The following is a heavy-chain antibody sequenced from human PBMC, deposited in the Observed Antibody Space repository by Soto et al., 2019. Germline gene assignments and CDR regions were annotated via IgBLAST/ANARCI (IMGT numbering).Heavy chain of an antibody. CDR2: IIPIFGTA. D-gene: IGHD6-6*01. J-gene: IGHJ6*02. CDR1: GGTFSSYA. Sequence: QVQLVQSGAEVKKPGSSVKVSCKASGGTFSSYAISWVRQAPGQGLEWMGGIIPIFGTANYAQKFQGRVTITADESTSTAYMELSSLSSDDTAVYYCARDLREAARPPHYYYYGMDVWGQGTTVTVSS. CDR3: ARDLREAARPPHYYYYGMDV. V-gene: IGHV1-69*12.